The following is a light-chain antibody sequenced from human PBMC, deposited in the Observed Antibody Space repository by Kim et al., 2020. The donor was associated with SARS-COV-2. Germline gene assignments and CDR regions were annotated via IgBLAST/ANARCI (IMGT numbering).Light chain of an antibody. V-gene: IGKV3-11*01. CDR1: QSVTTY. Sequence: LSPGERATRSSRASQSVTTYLAWYQQRPGQAPRLLIYDSFNRATGIPARFSGSGSGTDFTLTISSLEPEDFAVYYCQQRSNWPLTFGGGTKVEI. CDR2: DSF. CDR3: QQRSNWPLT. J-gene: IGKJ4*01.